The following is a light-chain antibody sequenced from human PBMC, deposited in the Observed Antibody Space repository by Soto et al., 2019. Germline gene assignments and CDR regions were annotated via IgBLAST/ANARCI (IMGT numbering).Light chain of an antibody. Sequence: QSALTQPASVSGSPGQSITLSCTGTSSDVGSYDYVSWYQQHPGKAPKLMILEVSDRPSGVSTRFSGSKSGNMASLTISGLQAEDEADYYCSSYTTTSTVVFGGGTKVTVL. J-gene: IGLJ2*01. CDR3: SSYTTTSTVV. CDR1: SSDVGSYDY. V-gene: IGLV2-14*01. CDR2: EVS.